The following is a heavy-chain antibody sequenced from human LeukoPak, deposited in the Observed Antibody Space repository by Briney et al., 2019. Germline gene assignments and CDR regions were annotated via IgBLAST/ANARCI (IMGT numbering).Heavy chain of an antibody. CDR3: AKSDIVVVPAATIDY. Sequence: PGGSLRPSCAASGFTFSSYAMSWVRQAPGKGLEWVSAISGSGGSTYYADSVKGRFTISRDNSKNTLYLQMNSLRAEDTAVYYCAKSDIVVVPAATIDYWGQGTLVTVSS. V-gene: IGHV3-23*01. CDR2: ISGSGGST. D-gene: IGHD2-2*01. CDR1: GFTFSSYA. J-gene: IGHJ4*02.